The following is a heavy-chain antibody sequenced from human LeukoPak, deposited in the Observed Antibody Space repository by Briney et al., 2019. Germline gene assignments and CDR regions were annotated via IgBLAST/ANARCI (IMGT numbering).Heavy chain of an antibody. Sequence: SETLSLTCTVSGGSISSYYWSWIRQPAGKGLEWIGRIYTSGSTNYNPSLKSRVTISVDTSKNQFSLKLSSVTAADTAVYYCARVLRGLAAAGTPNWFDPWGQGTLVTVSS. CDR2: IYTSGST. J-gene: IGHJ5*02. V-gene: IGHV4-4*07. D-gene: IGHD6-13*01. CDR1: GGSISSYY. CDR3: ARVLRGLAAAGTPNWFDP.